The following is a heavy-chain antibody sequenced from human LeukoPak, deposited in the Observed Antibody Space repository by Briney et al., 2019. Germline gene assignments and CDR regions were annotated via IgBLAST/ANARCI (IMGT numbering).Heavy chain of an antibody. Sequence: ASVKVSCKASGGTFSSYAISWVQQAPRQGLEWMGWMNPNSGNTGYAQKFQGRVTITRNTSISTAYMELSSLRSEDTAVYYCARVMGYCSSTSCRFKKYFQHWGQGTLVTVSS. CDR3: ARVMGYCSSTSCRFKKYFQH. D-gene: IGHD2-2*01. V-gene: IGHV1-8*03. J-gene: IGHJ1*01. CDR1: GGTFSSYA. CDR2: MNPNSGNT.